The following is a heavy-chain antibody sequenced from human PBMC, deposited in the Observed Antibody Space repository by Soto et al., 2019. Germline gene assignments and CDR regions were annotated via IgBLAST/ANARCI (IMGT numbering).Heavy chain of an antibody. J-gene: IGHJ6*03. CDR3: ARHGIVVVAAPYYMDV. Sequence: QLQLQESGPGLVKPSETLSLTCTVSGGSISSSSYYWGWIRQPPGKGLEWIGSIYYSGSTYYNPSLKSRVTISVDTSKNQFALKLSSVTAADTAVYYCARHGIVVVAAPYYMDVWGKGTTVTVSS. CDR2: IYYSGST. CDR1: GGSISSSSYY. V-gene: IGHV4-39*01. D-gene: IGHD2-2*01.